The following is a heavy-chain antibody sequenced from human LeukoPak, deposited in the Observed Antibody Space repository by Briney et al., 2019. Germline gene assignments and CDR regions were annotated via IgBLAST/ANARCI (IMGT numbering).Heavy chain of an antibody. D-gene: IGHD3-10*01. Sequence: SETLSLTCTVSGGSISSYYWSWIRQPPGKGLEWIGYLYYSGSTNYNPSLKSRVTISVDTSKNQFSLKLNSVTAADTAVYYCARQYYYGSATFDYWGQGTLVTVSS. CDR1: GGSISSYY. CDR3: ARQYYYGSATFDY. V-gene: IGHV4-59*08. CDR2: LYYSGST. J-gene: IGHJ4*02.